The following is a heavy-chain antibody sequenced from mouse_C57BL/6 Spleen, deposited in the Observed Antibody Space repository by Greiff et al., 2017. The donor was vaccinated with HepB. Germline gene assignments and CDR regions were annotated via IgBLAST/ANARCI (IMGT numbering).Heavy chain of an antibody. CDR2: IHPNSGST. Sequence: QVQLKQPGAELVKPGASVKLSCKASGYTFTSYWMHWVKQRPGQGLEWIGMIHPNSGSTNYNEKFKSKATLTVDKSSSTAYMQLSSLTSEDSAVYYCAREGVTKGWFAYWGQGTLVTVSA. D-gene: IGHD2-2*01. CDR3: AREGVTKGWFAY. J-gene: IGHJ3*01. CDR1: GYTFTSYW. V-gene: IGHV1-64*01.